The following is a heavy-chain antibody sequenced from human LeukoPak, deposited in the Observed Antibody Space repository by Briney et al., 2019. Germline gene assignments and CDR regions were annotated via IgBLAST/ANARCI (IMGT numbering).Heavy chain of an antibody. CDR1: AGSISSGGYS. J-gene: IGHJ3*02. Sequence: SETLSLTCAVSAGSISSGGYSWSWIRQPPGKGLEWIGYIYHSGSTYYNPSLKSRVTISVDRSKNQFSLKLSSVTAADTAVYYCARGEREFDAFDIWGQGTMVTVSS. CDR2: IYHSGST. D-gene: IGHD3-10*01. CDR3: ARGEREFDAFDI. V-gene: IGHV4-30-2*01.